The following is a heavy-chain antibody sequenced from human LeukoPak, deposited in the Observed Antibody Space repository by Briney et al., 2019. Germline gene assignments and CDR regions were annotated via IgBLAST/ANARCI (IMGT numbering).Heavy chain of an antibody. CDR3: AMKAVPRPRLHDAFDF. J-gene: IGHJ3*01. Sequence: GGSLRLSCAASGFTVSSNYMTWVRQAPGKGLEWVSVIYKNAITYYADTVKGRFTISRDNSKNTLYLQMNSLRADDTAVYYCAMKAVPRPRLHDAFDFWGQGTVVSVSS. CDR2: IYKNAIT. V-gene: IGHV3-53*01. CDR1: GFTVSSNY. D-gene: IGHD5-24*01.